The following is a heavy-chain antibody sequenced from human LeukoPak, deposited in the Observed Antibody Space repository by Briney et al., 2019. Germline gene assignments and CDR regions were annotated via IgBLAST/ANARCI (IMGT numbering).Heavy chain of an antibody. J-gene: IGHJ4*02. CDR1: GGSISSYY. CDR2: IYYRGNT. Sequence: SETLSLTCTVSGGSISSYYWTSIRQPPGKGLEWIGYIYYRGNTNYNPSLKSPVTLSVDTSKNQFSLELTSVTAADTAVYYCARGVNSGYFDYCGQGTLVTVSS. D-gene: IGHD1-26*01. CDR3: ARGVNSGYFDY. V-gene: IGHV4-59*13.